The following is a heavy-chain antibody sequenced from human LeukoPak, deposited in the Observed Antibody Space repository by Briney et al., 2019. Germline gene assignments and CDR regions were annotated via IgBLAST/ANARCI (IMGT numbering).Heavy chain of an antibody. J-gene: IGHJ4*02. D-gene: IGHD2-15*01. CDR3: ARGRAADY. CDR2: INHSGST. CDR1: GGSFSGYN. V-gene: IGHV4-34*01. Sequence: SETLSLTCAVYGGSFSGYNWSWIRQPPGKGLEWIGEINHSGSTNYNPSLKSRVTISVNTSKNQFSLKLSSVTAADTAVYYCARGRAADYWGQGTLVTVSS.